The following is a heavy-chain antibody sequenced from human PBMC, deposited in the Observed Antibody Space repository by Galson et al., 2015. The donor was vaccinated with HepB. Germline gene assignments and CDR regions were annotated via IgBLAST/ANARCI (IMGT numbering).Heavy chain of an antibody. CDR2: IWYDGGNK. V-gene: IGHV3-33*06. J-gene: IGHJ4*02. D-gene: IGHD4-17*01. CDR3: AKDAADYGDFHFDY. Sequence: SLRLSCAASGFTFSSYGMHWVRQAPGKGLEWVAVIWYDGGNKYYADSVKGRFTISRDNSKNTLYLQMNSLRAEDTAVYYCAKDAADYGDFHFDYWGQGTLVTVSS. CDR1: GFTFSSYG.